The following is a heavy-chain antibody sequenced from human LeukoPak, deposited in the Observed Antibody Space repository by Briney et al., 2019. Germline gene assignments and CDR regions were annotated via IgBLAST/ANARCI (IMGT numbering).Heavy chain of an antibody. J-gene: IGHJ4*02. CDR3: ARSEMVAATVYYFDY. D-gene: IGHD2-15*01. V-gene: IGHV1-2*06. Sequence: ASVKVSCKASGYTLTGYYMHWVRQAPGQGLEWMGRINPNSGGTNYAQKFQGRVTMTRGTSIGTAYMELSRLRSDDTAVYYCARSEMVAATVYYFDYWGQGTLVTVSS. CDR2: INPNSGGT. CDR1: GYTLTGYY.